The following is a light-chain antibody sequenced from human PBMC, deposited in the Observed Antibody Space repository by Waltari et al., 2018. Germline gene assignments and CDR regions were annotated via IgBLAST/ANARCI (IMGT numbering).Light chain of an antibody. Sequence: DIQMTQSPSTLSASVGDRVTITCRASQSINTCLAWYQQKPGKAPKVLIYKASNLESGVPSKFSGRGSGTEFTLTISSLQPDDFAIYYCQQYHSLPFTFGPGTKVDVK. V-gene: IGKV1-5*03. J-gene: IGKJ3*01. CDR2: KAS. CDR1: QSINTC. CDR3: QQYHSLPFT.